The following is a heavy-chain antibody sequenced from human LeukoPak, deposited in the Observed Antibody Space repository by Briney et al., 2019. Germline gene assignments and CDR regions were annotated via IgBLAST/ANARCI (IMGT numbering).Heavy chain of an antibody. CDR3: ASAYLIRDAFDI. Sequence: PSETLSLTCTVSGGAIGSGAYYWSWIRQHPGKGLEWIGYIHYSGSTYYNTSLKTRVTISVDMSKNQFSLKLSSVTAADTAVYYCASAYLIRDAFDIWGQGTMVTVSS. CDR1: GGAIGSGAYY. J-gene: IGHJ3*02. V-gene: IGHV4-31*03. CDR2: IHYSGST. D-gene: IGHD3-16*01.